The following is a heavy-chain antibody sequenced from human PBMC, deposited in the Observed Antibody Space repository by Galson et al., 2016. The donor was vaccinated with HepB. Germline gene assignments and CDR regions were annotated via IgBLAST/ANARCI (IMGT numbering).Heavy chain of an antibody. J-gene: IGHJ6*02. CDR1: GFTVSFSDYS. V-gene: IGHV3-21*01. CDR2: INGDSDYI. Sequence: SLRLSCAASGFTVSFSDYSMNWVRQTPGKGLQWVSSINGDSDYIYYADSMKGRFTVSRDNAKRSVYLQINGRRAEDTAVFFCVRSSWFALGVWGQGTTVTVSS. CDR3: VRSSWFALGV. D-gene: IGHD3-9*01.